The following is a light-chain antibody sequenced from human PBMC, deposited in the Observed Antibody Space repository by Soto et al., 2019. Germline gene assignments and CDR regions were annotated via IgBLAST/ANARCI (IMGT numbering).Light chain of an antibody. Sequence: SALTQPASVSGSPGQSITISCIGTSSDVGSYNLVSWYQQHPGKAPKVLIYEVSERPSGVSNRFSGSKSGNTASLTISGLQAEDEAEYYCCSYAGSRTHVLFGGGTKLTVL. CDR2: EVS. V-gene: IGLV2-23*02. J-gene: IGLJ2*01. CDR1: SSDVGSYNL. CDR3: CSYAGSRTHVL.